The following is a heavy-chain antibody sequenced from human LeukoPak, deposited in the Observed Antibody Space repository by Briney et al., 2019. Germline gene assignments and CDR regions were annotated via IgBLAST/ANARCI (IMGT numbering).Heavy chain of an antibody. CDR1: GSTFSSYS. J-gene: IGHJ2*01. Sequence: TGGSLRLSCAASGSTFSSYSINWVRQAPGKGLEWVSSISSSSSYIYYADSVRGRFTISRDNAKNSLYLQMNSLRAEDTAVYYCARDGLAAATLHWCFDLWGRGTLVTVSS. CDR3: ARDGLAAATLHWCFDL. CDR2: ISSSSSYI. D-gene: IGHD6-25*01. V-gene: IGHV3-21*01.